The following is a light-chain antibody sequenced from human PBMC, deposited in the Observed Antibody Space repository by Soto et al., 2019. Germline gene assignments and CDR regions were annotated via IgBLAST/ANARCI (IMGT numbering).Light chain of an antibody. CDR1: QSVSSSY. V-gene: IGKV3-20*01. J-gene: IGKJ1*01. CDR2: GAS. CDR3: QQSYSSTWT. Sequence: EIVLTQSPGTLSLSPGEGATLSCRASQSVSSSYIAWYQQRPGQTPSLLIYGASTRATGIPDRFSGSGSGTDFTLTIRSLHPEDFATYFCQQSYSSTWTSGQGTKVDIK.